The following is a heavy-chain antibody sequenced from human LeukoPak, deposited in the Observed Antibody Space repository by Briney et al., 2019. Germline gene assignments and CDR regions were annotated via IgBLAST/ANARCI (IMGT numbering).Heavy chain of an antibody. V-gene: IGHV1-2*02. CDR1: GYTFSDFY. D-gene: IGHD6-13*01. CDR3: ARGWDSSSLDRYNWFDP. J-gene: IGHJ5*02. Sequence: ASVKVSCKASGYTFSDFYIHWVRQDPGQGLQWVGWVFPKTGATKSAQKFQDRITMTRDTAISTVYLELSSLRSDDTGVYSCARGWDSSSLDRYNWFDPWGQGTLVTVSS. CDR2: VFPKTGAT.